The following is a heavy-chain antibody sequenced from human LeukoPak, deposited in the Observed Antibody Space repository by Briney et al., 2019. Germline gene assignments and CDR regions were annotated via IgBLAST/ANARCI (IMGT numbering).Heavy chain of an antibody. CDR1: GGSFSTYA. D-gene: IGHD6-19*01. CDR2: IVPIFSIP. J-gene: IGHJ4*02. V-gene: IGHV1-69*04. CDR3: ARDSVPVKKAVADRPSHFDY. Sequence: SVKVSYKASGGSFSTYAINWVRQAPGQGLEWMGRIVPIFSIPNYAQKFQGRVTIIADKSTSTAYMELSSLRSEDTAVYYCARDSVPVKKAVADRPSHFDYWGQGTLVTVSS.